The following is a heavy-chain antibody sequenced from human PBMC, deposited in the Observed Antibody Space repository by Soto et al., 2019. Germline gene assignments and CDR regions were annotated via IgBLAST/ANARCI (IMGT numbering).Heavy chain of an antibody. J-gene: IGHJ5*02. CDR3: ASTYSTSWYWFAP. CDR1: GFSLSNAGLG. CDR2: IFSNDEK. Sequence: QVTVKESGPVLVKPTETLTLTCTVSGFSLSNAGLGVSWIRQPPGKALEWLAHIFSNDEKSYSTSLKSRLTTSXDXXKSQVVLTMTNMAHVDTATYYCASTYSTSWYWFAPWGQGTLVTVSS. D-gene: IGHD6-13*01. V-gene: IGHV2-26*04.